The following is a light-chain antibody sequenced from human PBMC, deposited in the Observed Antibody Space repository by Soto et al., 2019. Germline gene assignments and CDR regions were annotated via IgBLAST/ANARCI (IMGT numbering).Light chain of an antibody. CDR3: SSYTSSGTYV. Sequence: QAVVTQPASVSGSPGQSITISCTGTSSDVGGYNYVSWYQQHPGKAPKLMIYEVSNRPSGVSNRFSGSKSGNTASLTIAGLQAEDEADYYCSSYTSSGTYVFGTGTKLTVL. V-gene: IGLV2-14*01. CDR2: EVS. CDR1: SSDVGGYNY. J-gene: IGLJ1*01.